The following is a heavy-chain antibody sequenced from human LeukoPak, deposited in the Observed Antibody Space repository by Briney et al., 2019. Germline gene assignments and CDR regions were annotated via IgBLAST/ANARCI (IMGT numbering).Heavy chain of an antibody. CDR1: GFTFSSYS. J-gene: IGHJ6*02. V-gene: IGHV3-21*01. CDR3: AREGCSSTSCYAYYYYGMDV. D-gene: IGHD2-2*01. Sequence: PGGSLRLSCAASGFTFSSYSMNWVRQAPGNGLESVSSISSSSSYIYYADSVKGRFTISRDNAKNSLYLQMNSLRAEDTAVYYCAREGCSSTSCYAYYYYGMDVWGQGTMVTVSS. CDR2: ISSSSSYI.